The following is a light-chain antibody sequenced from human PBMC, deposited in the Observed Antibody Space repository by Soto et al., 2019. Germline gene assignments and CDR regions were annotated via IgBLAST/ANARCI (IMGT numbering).Light chain of an antibody. CDR3: QAWASSTVV. V-gene: IGLV3-1*01. Sequence: SYELTQPPSVSVSPGQTASITCSGDKWGDKYACCYQQKPGQSPVLVIYQDSKRPSGIPERFSGSNSGNTATLTISGTQAMDEADCYCQAWASSTVVFGGGTKLTVL. J-gene: IGLJ2*01. CDR1: KWGDKY. CDR2: QDS.